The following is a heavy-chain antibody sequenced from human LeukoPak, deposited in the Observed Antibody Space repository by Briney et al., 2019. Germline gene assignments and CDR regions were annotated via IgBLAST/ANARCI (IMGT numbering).Heavy chain of an antibody. CDR2: INHSGST. CDR3: ARDQVIMITFGGVIEQRYYGMDV. V-gene: IGHV4-34*01. J-gene: IGHJ6*02. Sequence: SETLSLTCAVYGGSFSDYYWSWIRHPPGKGLEGIGEINHSGSTNYNPSLKSRVTISVDTSKNQFSLKLSSVTAADTAVYYCARDQVIMITFGGVIEQRYYGMDVWGQGTTVTVSS. D-gene: IGHD3-16*02. CDR1: GGSFSDYY.